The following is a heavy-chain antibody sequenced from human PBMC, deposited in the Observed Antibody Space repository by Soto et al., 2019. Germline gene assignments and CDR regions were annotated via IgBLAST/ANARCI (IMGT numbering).Heavy chain of an antibody. CDR2: INAYNGKT. Sequence: QVQLVQSGAEVKKPGASVKVSCKASGYTFTSYGITWVRQAPGQGIEWMGWINAYNGKTQYAQKLQGRVTMTTDTSTSTAYMELRIMRTDDTAMYYCARVNSVAGGKYYFDYWGQGTLVTVSS. V-gene: IGHV1-18*01. CDR3: ARVNSVAGGKYYFDY. CDR1: GYTFTSYG. D-gene: IGHD6-13*01. J-gene: IGHJ4*02.